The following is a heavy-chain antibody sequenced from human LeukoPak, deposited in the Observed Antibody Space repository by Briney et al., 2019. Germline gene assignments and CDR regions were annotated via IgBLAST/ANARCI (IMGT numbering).Heavy chain of an antibody. CDR2: INPNSGGT. J-gene: IGHJ4*02. Sequence: ASVKVSCKASGGTFSSYAISWVRQAPGQGLEWMGWINPNSGGTNYAQKFQGRVTMTRDTSISTAYMELSRLRSDDTAVYYCARAGNYYDSSGYYYPPYYFDYWGQGTLVTVSS. D-gene: IGHD3-22*01. CDR1: GGTFSSYA. CDR3: ARAGNYYDSSGYYYPPYYFDY. V-gene: IGHV1-2*02.